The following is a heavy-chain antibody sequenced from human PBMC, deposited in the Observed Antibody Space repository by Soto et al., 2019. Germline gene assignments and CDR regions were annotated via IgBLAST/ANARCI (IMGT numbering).Heavy chain of an antibody. Sequence: QVQLVQSGAEVKKPGASVKVSCKASGYSFSNYDMHWLRQSPGQRPEWMGGINAGNCNSLYSQQFQGRLVLSRDPSASTAYMDLSSLRSEDTALYYCARDGPEYCSGGSCYRPWFDYWGQGTLVTVSS. CDR3: ARDGPEYCSGGSCYRPWFDY. J-gene: IGHJ4*02. CDR1: GYSFSNYD. D-gene: IGHD2-15*01. V-gene: IGHV1-3*01. CDR2: INAGNCNS.